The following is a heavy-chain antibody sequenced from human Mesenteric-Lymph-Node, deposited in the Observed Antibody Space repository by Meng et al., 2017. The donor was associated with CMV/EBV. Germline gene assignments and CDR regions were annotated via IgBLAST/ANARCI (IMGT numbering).Heavy chain of an antibody. Sequence: VELRQWGGGLLKPSETLAVTCAVYGGSFSGYYWNWIRQSPEKGLDWIGEINHSGSTTYNPSFTSRIIISVDTSTNQISLNMSSVTAADTAVYYCARGSSYDILTGYFDYWGQGALVTVSS. D-gene: IGHD3-9*01. CDR3: ARGSSYDILTGYFDY. CDR1: GGSFSGYY. CDR2: INHSGST. V-gene: IGHV4-34*01. J-gene: IGHJ4*02.